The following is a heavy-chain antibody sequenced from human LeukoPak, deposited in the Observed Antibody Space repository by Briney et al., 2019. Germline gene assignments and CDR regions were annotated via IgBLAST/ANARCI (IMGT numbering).Heavy chain of an antibody. D-gene: IGHD6-19*01. CDR2: IRYDGSNK. CDR3: AKDREYSSGWPRVDY. CDR1: GFTFSSYG. V-gene: IGHV3-30*02. J-gene: IGHJ4*02. Sequence: PGGSLRLSCAASGFTFSSYGMHWVRQAPGKGLEWVTFIRYDGSNKYYADSVKGRFTISRDNSKNTLHLQMNSLRAEDTAVYYCAKDREYSSGWPRVDYWGQGTLVTVSS.